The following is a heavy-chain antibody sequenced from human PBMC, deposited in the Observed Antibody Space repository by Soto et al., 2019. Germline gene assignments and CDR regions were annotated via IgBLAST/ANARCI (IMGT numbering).Heavy chain of an antibody. V-gene: IGHV3-33*01. CDR3: AREKAYSKDY. J-gene: IGHJ4*02. CDR2: IWHDGSNK. D-gene: IGHD4-4*01. CDR1: GFTSNNYG. Sequence: QVQLEESGGGVVQPGRSLRLSCAASGFTSNNYGMHWVRQAPGKGLEWVAIIWHDGSNKYYADSVKGRFTISRDNSKNTLYLQMNSLRAEDTAVYYCAREKAYSKDYWGQGTLVTVPS.